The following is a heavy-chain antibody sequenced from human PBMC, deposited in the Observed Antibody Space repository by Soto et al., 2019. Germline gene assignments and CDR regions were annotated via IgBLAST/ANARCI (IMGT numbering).Heavy chain of an antibody. CDR2: VAQNEYS. J-gene: IGHJ4*02. CDR3: ARNRYDGYDFDS. V-gene: IGHV4-4*02. Sequence: QVQLQESGPGLMEPSGTLSLTCTVSSGSISSSNWWSWVRQPPGKGLEWIGEVAQNEYSHPPSSLKSRVTVSIDKSRNQFSLRLTSVTAADTAVYYCARNRYDGYDFDSWGQGTLVVVSP. CDR1: SGSISSSNW. D-gene: IGHD5-12*01.